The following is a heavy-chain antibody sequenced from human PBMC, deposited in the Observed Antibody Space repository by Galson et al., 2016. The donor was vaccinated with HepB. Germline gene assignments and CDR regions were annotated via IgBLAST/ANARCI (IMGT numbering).Heavy chain of an antibody. D-gene: IGHD3-9*01. V-gene: IGHV3-7*05. CDR3: AKDRPEYEILTTDFDS. CDR2: IKQDGSVQ. CDR1: GFTFSSYW. J-gene: IGHJ4*02. Sequence: SLRLSCAASGFTFSSYWMSWVRQAPGKGLEWVANIKQDGSVQHYVDSVKGRFTISRDNAKNSLYLQMNSLRVEDTGIYYCAKDRPEYEILTTDFDSWGLGTLVTVSS.